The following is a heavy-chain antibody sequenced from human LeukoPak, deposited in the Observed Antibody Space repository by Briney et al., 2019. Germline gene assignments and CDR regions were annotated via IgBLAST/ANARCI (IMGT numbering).Heavy chain of an antibody. CDR2: IYYSGST. CDR1: GGSISSSSYY. D-gene: IGHD6-13*01. CDR3: ARSLSLAAAGTHGYFQH. V-gene: IGHV4-39*01. Sequence: SETLSLTCTVSGGSISSSSYYWGWIRQPPGKGLEWIGSIYYSGSTYYNPSLKSRVTISVDTSKNQFSLNLSSVTAADTAVYYCARSLSLAAAGTHGYFQHWGQGTLVTVSS. J-gene: IGHJ1*01.